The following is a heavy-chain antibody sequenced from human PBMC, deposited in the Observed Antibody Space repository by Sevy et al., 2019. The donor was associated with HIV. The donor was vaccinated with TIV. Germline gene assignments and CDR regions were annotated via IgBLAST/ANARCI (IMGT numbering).Heavy chain of an antibody. J-gene: IGHJ4*02. CDR3: ARVGYSYGSHRFIDY. CDR2: ISSSSSTI. CDR1: GFTFSSYS. V-gene: IGHV3-48*01. D-gene: IGHD5-18*01. Sequence: GGSLRLSCAASGFTFSSYSMNWVRQAPGKGQEWVSYISSSSSTIYYADSVKGRFTISRDNAKNSLYLQMNSLRAEDTAVYYCARVGYSYGSHRFIDYWGQGTLVTVSS.